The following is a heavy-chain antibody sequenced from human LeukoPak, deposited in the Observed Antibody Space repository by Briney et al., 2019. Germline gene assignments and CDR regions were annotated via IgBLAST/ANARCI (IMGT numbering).Heavy chain of an antibody. D-gene: IGHD2-8*02. CDR2: IYYSGST. V-gene: IGHV4-59*08. CDR1: GGSISSYY. J-gene: IGHJ5*02. CDR3: ARHKLARGAIVLGWFDP. Sequence: SETLSLTCTVSGGSISSYYWSWIRQPPGKGLEWIGYIYYSGSTNYNPSLKSRVTISVDTSKTQFSLKLSSVTAADTAVYYCARHKLARGAIVLGWFDPWGQGTLVTVSS.